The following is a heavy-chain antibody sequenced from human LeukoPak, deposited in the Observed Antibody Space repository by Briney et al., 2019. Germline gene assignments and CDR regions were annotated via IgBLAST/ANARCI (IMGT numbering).Heavy chain of an antibody. Sequence: GGSLRLSCAASGFTFSSYAMSWVRQTPGKGLEWVSAVSAIGDSTYYADSVKGRFTISRDNSKNTLFLQMNSLRAEDTAVYYCAKSGAFWSGYRSDYYYYMDVWGKGTTVTVSS. CDR2: VSAIGDST. CDR1: GFTFSSYA. V-gene: IGHV3-23*01. D-gene: IGHD3-3*01. CDR3: AKSGAFWSGYRSDYYYYMDV. J-gene: IGHJ6*03.